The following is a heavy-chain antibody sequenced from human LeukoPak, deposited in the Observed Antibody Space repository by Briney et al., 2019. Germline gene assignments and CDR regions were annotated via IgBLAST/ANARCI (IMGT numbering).Heavy chain of an antibody. V-gene: IGHV3-23*01. Sequence: GGSLRLSCAASGFTFSSYAMGWVRQAPGKGLEWVSAISGSGGSTYYADSVKGRFTIFRDNSKNTLYLQMNSLRAEDTAVYYCSRGSGWYGPYFDYWGQGTLVTVSS. J-gene: IGHJ4*02. CDR1: GFTFSSYA. CDR3: SRGSGWYGPYFDY. D-gene: IGHD6-19*01. CDR2: ISGSGGST.